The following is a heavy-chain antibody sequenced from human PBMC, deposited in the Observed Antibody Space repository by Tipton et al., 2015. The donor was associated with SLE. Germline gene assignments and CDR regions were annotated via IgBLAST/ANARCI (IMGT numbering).Heavy chain of an antibody. CDR1: GYTFTGYY. Sequence: QSGAEVKKPGASVKVSCKASGYTFTGYYMHWVRQAPGQGLEWMGWIDPNSGGINYAQKFQGRVTMTRDTSISTAYMELSRLRSDDTAVYYCARDPGSRRVAAFDYWGQGTLVTVSS. V-gene: IGHV1-2*02. CDR3: ARDPGSRRVAAFDY. J-gene: IGHJ4*02. D-gene: IGHD2-15*01. CDR2: IDPNSGGI.